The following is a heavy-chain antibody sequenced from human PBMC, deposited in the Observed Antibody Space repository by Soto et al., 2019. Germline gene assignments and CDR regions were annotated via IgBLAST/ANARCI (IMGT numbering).Heavy chain of an antibody. CDR2: IYSGGST. Sequence: RGSLRLSCAASVFPVSINYMSWVRQVPGEGLEWVSVIYSGGSTYYADSVKGRFTISRDNSKNTLYLQMNSLRAEDTAVYYCARNYDFWSGYPKSGMDVWGQGTTVTVSS. V-gene: IGHV3-53*01. J-gene: IGHJ6*02. CDR3: ARNYDFWSGYPKSGMDV. D-gene: IGHD3-3*01. CDR1: VFPVSINY.